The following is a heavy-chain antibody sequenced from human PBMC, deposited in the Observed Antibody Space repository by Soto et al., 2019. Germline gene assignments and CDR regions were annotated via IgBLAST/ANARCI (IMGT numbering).Heavy chain of an antibody. J-gene: IGHJ4*02. Sequence: QITLKKSGPTLVKPTQTLTLTCTFSGFSLSSSGVAVGWIRQPPGKALEWLALIYWNDDKYYSPSLRSRLTITKDTSKTLVVLIMTNMDPVDTATYYCARRYDPYYFDYWGQGTLVTVSS. D-gene: IGHD1-1*01. V-gene: IGHV2-5*01. CDR2: IYWNDDK. CDR3: ARRYDPYYFDY. CDR1: GFSLSSSGVA.